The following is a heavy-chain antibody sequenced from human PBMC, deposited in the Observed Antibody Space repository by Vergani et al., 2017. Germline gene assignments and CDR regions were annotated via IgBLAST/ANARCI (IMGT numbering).Heavy chain of an antibody. D-gene: IGHD3-3*01. V-gene: IGHV5-51*01. CDR3: ARHAEDYDFWSGYYIIDY. CDR2: IYPADSYI. Sequence: EVQLVQSGAEVKKPGESLKISCKGSGYNFTNFWIGWVRQMPGKGLDWMGIIYPADSYIRYSPSFQGQVTISADKSISTAYLQWSSLKASDTALYYCARHAEDYDFWSGYYIIDYWGQGTLVTVSS. J-gene: IGHJ4*02. CDR1: GYNFTNFW.